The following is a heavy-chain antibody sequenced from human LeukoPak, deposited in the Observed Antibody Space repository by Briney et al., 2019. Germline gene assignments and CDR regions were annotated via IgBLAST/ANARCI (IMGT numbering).Heavy chain of an antibody. CDR3: AGQASARFDY. CDR1: GFTVSSNY. CDR2: IHPDGSGK. D-gene: IGHD6-25*01. Sequence: GGSLRLSCAASGFTVSSNYMSWVRQAPGKGLEWVAMIHPDGSGKSYVDSVRGRFTISRDNAKNSLFLQMNSLRVEDTAVYYCAGQASARFDYWGQGTLVTVSS. V-gene: IGHV3-7*02. J-gene: IGHJ4*02.